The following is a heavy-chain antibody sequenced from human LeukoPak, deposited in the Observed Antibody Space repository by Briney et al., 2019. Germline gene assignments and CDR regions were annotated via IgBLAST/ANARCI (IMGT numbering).Heavy chain of an antibody. Sequence: KPSETLSLTCAVYGGSFSGYYWSWIRQPPGKGLEWIGEINHSGSTNYNPSLKSRVTISVDTSKNQSSLKLSSVTAAGTAVYYCARGGPRAYYYYGMDVWGQGTTVTVSS. CDR2: INHSGST. V-gene: IGHV4-34*01. CDR3: ARGGPRAYYYYGMDV. CDR1: GGSFSGYY. J-gene: IGHJ6*02.